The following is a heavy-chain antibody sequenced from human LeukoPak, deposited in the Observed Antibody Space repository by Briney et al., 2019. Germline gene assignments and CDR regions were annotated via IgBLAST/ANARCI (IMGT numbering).Heavy chain of an antibody. V-gene: IGHV3-53*01. CDR3: ASEDNTMVREVSGAFDI. J-gene: IGHJ3*02. Sequence: GGSLRLSCAASGFTVSSNYMSWVRQAPGKGLEWVSVIYSGGSTYYADSVKGRFTISRDNSKNTLYLQMNSLRAEDTAVYYCASEDNTMVREVSGAFDIWGQGTMVTVSS. CDR2: IYSGGST. D-gene: IGHD3-10*01. CDR1: GFTVSSNY.